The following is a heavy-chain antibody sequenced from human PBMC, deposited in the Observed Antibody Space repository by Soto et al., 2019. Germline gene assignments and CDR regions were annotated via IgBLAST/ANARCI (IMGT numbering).Heavy chain of an antibody. V-gene: IGHV1-18*01. J-gene: IGHJ6*02. D-gene: IGHD3-10*01. CDR2: ISAYNGNT. Sequence: QVQLVQSGAEVKKPGASVKVSCKASGYTFTSYGISWVRQAPGQGLEWMGWISAYNGNTNYAQKLQGRVTMTTDTSTSTDHMELRSLRSDGTAVYYCASNYLYYQGSGNTNYYGMDVWGQGTTVTVSS. CDR3: ASNYLYYQGSGNTNYYGMDV. CDR1: GYTFTSYG.